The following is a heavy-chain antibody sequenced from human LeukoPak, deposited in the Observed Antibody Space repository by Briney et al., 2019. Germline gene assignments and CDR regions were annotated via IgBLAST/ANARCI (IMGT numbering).Heavy chain of an antibody. CDR1: GGSISSYY. CDR2: IYYSGST. Sequence: SETLSLTCTVSGGSISSYYWSWIRQPPGKGLEWIGDIYYSGSTNYNPSLKSRVTISVDTSKNQFSLKLSSVTAADTAVYYCARTYSNNYYYYGDCWGKGTTVTVCS. V-gene: IGHV4-59*08. D-gene: IGHD4-11*01. CDR3: ARTYSNNYYYYGDC. J-gene: IGHJ6*03.